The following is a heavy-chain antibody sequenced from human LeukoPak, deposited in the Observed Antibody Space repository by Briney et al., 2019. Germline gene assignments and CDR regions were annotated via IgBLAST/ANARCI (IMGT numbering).Heavy chain of an antibody. V-gene: IGHV3-23*01. CDR1: GFTFSSYG. CDR3: AKDIWPRIAVAGSNWFDP. CDR2: ISGSGGST. J-gene: IGHJ5*02. D-gene: IGHD6-19*01. Sequence: PGGTLRLSCAASGFTFSSYGMSWVRQAPGKGLEWVSAISGSGGSTYYADSVKGRFTISRDNSKNTLYLQMNSLRAEDTAVYYCAKDIWPRIAVAGSNWFDPWGQGTLVTVSS.